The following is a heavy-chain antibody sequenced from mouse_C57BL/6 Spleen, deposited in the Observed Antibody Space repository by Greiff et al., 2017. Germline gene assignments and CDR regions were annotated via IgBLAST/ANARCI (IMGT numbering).Heavy chain of an antibody. CDR3: AMSEGPLGWCAY. J-gene: IGHJ3*01. D-gene: IGHD3-3*01. Sequence: QVQLQQSGAELARPGASVKLSCKASGYTFTSYGISWVKQRTGQGLEWIGEIYPRSGNTYYNEKFKGKATLTADKSSRTAYMELRSLTSEDSAVYFCAMSEGPLGWCAYWGQGTLVTVSA. CDR2: IYPRSGNT. V-gene: IGHV1-81*01. CDR1: GYTFTSYG.